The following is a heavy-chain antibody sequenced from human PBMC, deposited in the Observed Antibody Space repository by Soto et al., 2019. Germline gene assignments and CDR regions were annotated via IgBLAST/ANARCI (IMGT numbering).Heavy chain of an antibody. CDR3: GRGPRGDMGATINYFDY. Sequence: SETLSLTCTVSGGSISSYYWSWIRQPPGKGLEWIGEINHSGSTNYNPSLKSRVTISVDTSKNQFSLKLSSVTAADTAVYYCGRGPRGDMGATINYFDYGGQETLVTVPS. D-gene: IGHD5-12*01. CDR1: GGSISSYY. V-gene: IGHV4-34*01. J-gene: IGHJ4*02. CDR2: INHSGST.